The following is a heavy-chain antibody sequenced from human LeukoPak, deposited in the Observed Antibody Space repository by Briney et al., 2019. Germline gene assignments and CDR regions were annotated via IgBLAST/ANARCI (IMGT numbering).Heavy chain of an antibody. CDR2: IYPGDSDI. J-gene: IGHJ4*02. CDR1: GYSFTNYW. CDR3: ARSPSVTAIYYFDY. V-gene: IGHV5-51*01. D-gene: IGHD4-11*01. Sequence: GESLKISCKGSGYSFTNYWIGWVRQMPGKGLEWMGIIYPGDSDIRYSPSFQGQVIISADKSISTAYLRWSSLTASDTAMYYCARSPSVTAIYYFDYWGQGTLVTVSS.